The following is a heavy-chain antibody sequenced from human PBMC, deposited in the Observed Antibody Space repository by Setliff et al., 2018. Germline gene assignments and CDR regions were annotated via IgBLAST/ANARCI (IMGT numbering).Heavy chain of an antibody. D-gene: IGHD3-16*01. Sequence: ASVKVSCKASGYMFISHYMHWVRQAPGQGLEWMGMINPSVGSTNYAQKFRGRVTMTRDTSTSTVHMDLSSLKSEDTAVYYCARDGISWLMWFDPWGQGTLVTVSS. CDR1: GYMFISHY. CDR2: INPSVGST. CDR3: ARDGISWLMWFDP. J-gene: IGHJ5*02. V-gene: IGHV1-46*01.